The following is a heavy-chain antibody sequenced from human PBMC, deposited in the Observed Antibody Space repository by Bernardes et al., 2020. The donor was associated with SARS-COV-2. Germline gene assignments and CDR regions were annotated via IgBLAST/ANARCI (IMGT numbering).Heavy chain of an antibody. Sequence: GGSLRLSCAASGFSVSTNYMSWVRQAPGTGLEWVSGIYSGGVTSYADSVKGRFTISRDNSKNTLYLQMSSLRAEDTAVYYCARGGYCTSTSSSTCYYISDNWFDPWGQGTLVTGSS. CDR1: GFSVSTNY. CDR2: IYSGGVT. D-gene: IGHD2-2*01. J-gene: IGHJ5*02. V-gene: IGHV3-53*01. CDR3: ARGGYCTSTSSSTCYYISDNWFDP.